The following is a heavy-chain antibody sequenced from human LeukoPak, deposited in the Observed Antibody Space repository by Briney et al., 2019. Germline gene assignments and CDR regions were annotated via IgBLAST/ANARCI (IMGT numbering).Heavy chain of an antibody. V-gene: IGHV1-46*01. J-gene: IGHJ4*02. CDR2: INPGGGST. Sequence: GSSVKVSCKASGGSFTSYAISWVRQGPGQGFEWMGMINPGGGSTTYAQKFQGRITMTRDMAASTVYMELRSLTSEDTAVYYCARYHYGRRVLDFWGQGTLVTASS. CDR3: ARYHYGRRVLDF. CDR1: GGSFTSYA. D-gene: IGHD3-10*01.